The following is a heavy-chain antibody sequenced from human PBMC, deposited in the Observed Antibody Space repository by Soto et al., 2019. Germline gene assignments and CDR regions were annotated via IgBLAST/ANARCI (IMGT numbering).Heavy chain of an antibody. V-gene: IGHV1-69*05. Sequence: QVQLVQSGAEVKKPGSSVKVSCKASGGTFSSYAISWVRQAPGQGLEWMGGIIPIFGTANYAQKFQGRVTITTDESTSTDYMELSSLRSEDKAVYYCAAARGRGLVGWFDPWGQGTLVTVSS. D-gene: IGHD6-19*01. J-gene: IGHJ5*02. CDR1: GGTFSSYA. CDR3: AAARGRGLVGWFDP. CDR2: IIPIFGTA.